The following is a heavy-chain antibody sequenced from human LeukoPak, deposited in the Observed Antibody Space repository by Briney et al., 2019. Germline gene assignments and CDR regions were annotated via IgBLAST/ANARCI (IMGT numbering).Heavy chain of an antibody. D-gene: IGHD5-18*01. Sequence: SVKISCKVSGYTFTDYYMHWVQQAPGQGLEWMGGIIPIFGTANYAQKFQGRVTITTDESTSTAYMELSSLRSEDTAVYYCAREDTAMADWGQGTLVTVSS. CDR2: IIPIFGTA. V-gene: IGHV1-69*05. CDR1: GYTFTDYY. CDR3: AREDTAMAD. J-gene: IGHJ4*02.